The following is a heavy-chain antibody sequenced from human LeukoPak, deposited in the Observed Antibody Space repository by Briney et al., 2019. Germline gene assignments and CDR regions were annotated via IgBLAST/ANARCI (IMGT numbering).Heavy chain of an antibody. D-gene: IGHD3-16*01. CDR3: AREGGGAIDI. CDR1: GGSISSGGYY. V-gene: IGHV4-31*03. Sequence: SQTLSLTCTVSGGSISSGGYYWSWIRQHPGRGLEWIGYIYYSGGTYYNPSLKSRVTISVDTSKNQFSLKLSSVTAADTAVYYCAREGGGAIDIWGQGTMVTVSS. J-gene: IGHJ3*02. CDR2: IYYSGGT.